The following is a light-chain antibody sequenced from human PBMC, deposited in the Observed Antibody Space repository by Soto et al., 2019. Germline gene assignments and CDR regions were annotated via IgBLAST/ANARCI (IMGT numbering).Light chain of an antibody. CDR3: QQFKSSTWT. Sequence: DIQMTQSPSTLSASVGDRVSITCRASQCIERYLAWYQQKPGKAPNLLIYDASSLERGVPSRFSGRGSGTEFTLTISSLQPDDFATYYYQQFKSSTWTFGQGTKVEIK. CDR1: QCIERY. V-gene: IGKV1-5*01. CDR2: DAS. J-gene: IGKJ1*01.